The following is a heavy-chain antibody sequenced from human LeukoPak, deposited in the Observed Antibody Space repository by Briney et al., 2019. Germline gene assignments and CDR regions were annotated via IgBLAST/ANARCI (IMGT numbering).Heavy chain of an antibody. Sequence: SETLSLTCNVSGGSINNYYWSWIRQPPGQGLEWIGYMYHTGHTMYNSSLKSRVTMSLDTSNNHFSLRLSSVTAADTAVYYCARHPFATPFDYWGPGTVVTVSS. CDR3: ARHPFATPFDY. CDR2: MYHTGHT. CDR1: GGSINNYY. J-gene: IGHJ4*02. D-gene: IGHD2-15*01. V-gene: IGHV4-59*08.